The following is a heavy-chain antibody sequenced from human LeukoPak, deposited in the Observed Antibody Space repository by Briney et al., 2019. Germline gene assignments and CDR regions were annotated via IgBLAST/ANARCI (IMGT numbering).Heavy chain of an antibody. CDR2: ISSSGSTI. D-gene: IGHD6-19*01. CDR3: GRDLSGWYGPDY. V-gene: IGHV3-11*01. Sequence: GGSLRLSCAASGFTFSDYYMSWIRQAPGKGLEWVSYISSSGSTIYYADSVKGRFTISRDNAKNSLYLQMDSLRAEDTALYYCGRDLSGWYGPDYWGQGTLVTVSS. J-gene: IGHJ4*02. CDR1: GFTFSDYY.